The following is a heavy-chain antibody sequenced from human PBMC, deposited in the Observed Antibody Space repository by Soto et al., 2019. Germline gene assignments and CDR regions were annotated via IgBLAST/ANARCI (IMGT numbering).Heavy chain of an antibody. CDR1: GASIYTDY. Sequence: SETLSLTCNVSGASIYTDYWNWIRQSPGKGLGLIGYISDGGSTNSNPSLESRVTISLDTSKKQVSLNLSSVSAGDRARSFCAGSCSSCICPEDRYSALEVWGQGTTVT. CDR2: ISDGGST. V-gene: IGHV4-59*01. CDR3: AGSCSSCICPEDRYSALEV. J-gene: IGHJ6*02. D-gene: IGHD2-2*01.